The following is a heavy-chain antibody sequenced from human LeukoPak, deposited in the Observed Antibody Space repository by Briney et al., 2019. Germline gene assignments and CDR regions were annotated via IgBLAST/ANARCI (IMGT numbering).Heavy chain of an antibody. CDR3: ARMYGVFDY. V-gene: IGHV4-34*01. J-gene: IGHJ4*02. Sequence: PSETLSLTCAVYGGSFSGYYWGWIRQPPGKGLEWIGNIYYTGTTLYNPSLKDRVTVSADTSKSQFSLELTSVTAADTALYYCARMYGVFDYWGQGILVTVSS. D-gene: IGHD2-8*01. CDR1: GGSFSGYY. CDR2: IYYTGTT.